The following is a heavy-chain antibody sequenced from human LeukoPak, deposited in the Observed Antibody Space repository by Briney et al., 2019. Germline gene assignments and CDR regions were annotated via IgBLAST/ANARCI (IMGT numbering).Heavy chain of an antibody. V-gene: IGHV4-59*01. D-gene: IGHD6-19*01. J-gene: IGHJ4*02. CDR1: GGSISSYY. CDR2: IYYSGST. Sequence: SETLSLTCTVSGGSISSYYWSWIRQPPGKGLEWIGYIYYSGSTNYNPSLKSRVTISVDTSKNQFSLKLSSVTAADTAVYYCARVQQWLVIDYWAREPWSPSPQ. CDR3: ARVQQWLVIDY.